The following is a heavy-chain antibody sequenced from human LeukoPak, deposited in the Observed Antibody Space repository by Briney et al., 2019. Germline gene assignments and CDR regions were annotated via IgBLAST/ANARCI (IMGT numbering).Heavy chain of an antibody. CDR2: ISWNSGYI. CDR1: GFTFDDYA. CDR3: AKVRGTYSSGFFFDS. V-gene: IGHV3-9*01. J-gene: IGHJ4*02. Sequence: GRSLRLSCEASGFTFDDYAMHWVRQPPGKGLEWLSIISWNSGYIGYADSVKGPFTVSRDNAQNSVYLQMNSLRPEDTALYFCAKVRGTYSSGFFFDSWGQGTLVTVSS. D-gene: IGHD6-19*01.